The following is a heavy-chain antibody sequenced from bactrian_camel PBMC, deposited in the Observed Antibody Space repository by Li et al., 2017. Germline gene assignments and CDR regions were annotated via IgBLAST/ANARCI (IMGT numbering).Heavy chain of an antibody. D-gene: IGHD5*01. Sequence: VQLVESGGGSVQAGGSLKLSCEGSSRPYMGWFRQAPGKEREGVASITTNSGSTIYADSVKGRFTISQGNTKNTLYLQMNSLKTEDTAVYYCAADCWGDYGAEPDWGQGTQVTVS. CDR2: ITTNSGST. V-gene: IGHV3S68*01. CDR1: SRPY. J-gene: IGHJ4*01. CDR3: AADCWGDYGAEPD.